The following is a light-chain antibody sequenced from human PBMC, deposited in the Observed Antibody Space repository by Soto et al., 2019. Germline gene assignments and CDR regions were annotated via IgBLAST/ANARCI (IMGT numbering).Light chain of an antibody. J-gene: IGLJ2*01. CDR1: STDIGAYNF. CDR2: DVS. CDR3: SSYAGSSGVI. Sequence: QSALTQPASVSGSPGQSITFSCTGGSTDIGAYNFVSWYRQHPGKAPQLLIYDVSFRPSGVSDRFSGSKSGNTASLTISGLQSDDESYYYCSSYAGSSGVIFGGGTKLTVL. V-gene: IGLV2-14*03.